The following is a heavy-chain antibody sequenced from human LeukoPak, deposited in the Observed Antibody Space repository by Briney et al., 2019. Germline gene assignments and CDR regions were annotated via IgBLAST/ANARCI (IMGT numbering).Heavy chain of an antibody. CDR1: GFSLNNYG. CDR3: AKEGKQWLVPPLSNYYYYGMDV. V-gene: IGHV3-30*18. D-gene: IGHD6-19*01. Sequence: GGSLRLSCAASGFSLNNYGMSWVRQAPGKGLEWVAVISYDGSNKYYADSVKGRFTISRDNSKNTLYLQMNSLRAEDTAVYYCAKEGKQWLVPPLSNYYYYGMDVWGQGTTVTVSS. CDR2: ISYDGSNK. J-gene: IGHJ6*02.